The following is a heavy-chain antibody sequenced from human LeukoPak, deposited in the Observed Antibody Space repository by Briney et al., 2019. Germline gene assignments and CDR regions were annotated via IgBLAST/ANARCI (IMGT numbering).Heavy chain of an antibody. CDR1: GDSISSYY. D-gene: IGHD3-22*01. V-gene: IGHV4-59*01. J-gene: IGHJ4*02. CDR3: ARGDSSGYPAAEANEDDKKFDY. CDR2: IYYSGST. Sequence: PSETLSLTCTVSGDSISSYYWSWIRQPPGKGLEWIGYIYYSGSTNYNPSLKSRVTISVDTSKNQFSLKLSSVTAADTAVYYCARGDSSGYPAAEANEDDKKFDYWGQGTLVTVSS.